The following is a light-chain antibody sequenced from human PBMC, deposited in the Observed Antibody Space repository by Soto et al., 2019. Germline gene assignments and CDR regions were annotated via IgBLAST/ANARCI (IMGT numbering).Light chain of an antibody. V-gene: IGLV2-14*01. J-gene: IGLJ2*01. CDR3: RSDTSSTTVV. CDR1: SSDVGIYNY. Sequence: QSVLTQPASVSGSPGQSISIPCTVTSSDVGIYNYVSWYQRYPGKAPKLVIYDVSYRPSGISDHFSGSKSGNTASLTISGLKAEDEADYYCRSDTSSTTVVFGGGTKLTVL. CDR2: DVS.